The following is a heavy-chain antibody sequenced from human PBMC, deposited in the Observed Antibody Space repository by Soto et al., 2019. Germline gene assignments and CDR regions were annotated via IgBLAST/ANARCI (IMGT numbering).Heavy chain of an antibody. D-gene: IGHD3-3*01. V-gene: IGHV3-33*01. CDR1: GFNFSSYG. J-gene: IGHJ6*02. Sequence: GSLRLSGAASGFNFSSYGMHWVRQAPGKGLEWVAVIWYDGSNKYYADSVKGRFTISRDNSKNTLYLQMNSLRAEDTAVYYCARDFWSGPTLYYGMDVWGQGTTVTVSS. CDR3: ARDFWSGPTLYYGMDV. CDR2: IWYDGSNK.